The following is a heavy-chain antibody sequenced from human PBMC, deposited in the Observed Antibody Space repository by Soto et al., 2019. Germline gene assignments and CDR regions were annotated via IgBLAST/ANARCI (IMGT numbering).Heavy chain of an antibody. J-gene: IGHJ4*02. CDR1: GFSLSTRDVG. CDR2: VYWDDSK. CDR3: AHCRGGVASF. D-gene: IGHD2-2*01. V-gene: IGHV2-5*02. Sequence: QITLNESGPTLVKPTQTLTLTCTFSGFSLSTRDVGVGWIRQPPGEALEWLGVVYWDDSKPYSPSLESRLTITKDTSKNQVVLRMTEMDPVDTATYYCAHCRGGVASFWGQGTLVTVSS.